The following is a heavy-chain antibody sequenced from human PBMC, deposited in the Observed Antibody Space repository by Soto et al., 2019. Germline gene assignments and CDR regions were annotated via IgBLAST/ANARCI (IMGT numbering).Heavy chain of an antibody. V-gene: IGHV1-69*06. D-gene: IGHD3-22*01. CDR1: GGTFSSYA. J-gene: IGHJ5*02. CDR2: IIPIFGTA. Sequence: SVKVSCKASGGTFSSYAISWVRQAPGQGLEWMGGIIPIFGTANYAQKFQGRVTITADKSTSTAYMELSSLRSEDTAVYYRARDTYYYDSSGYYPPRGFDPWGQGTLVTVSS. CDR3: ARDTYYYDSSGYYPPRGFDP.